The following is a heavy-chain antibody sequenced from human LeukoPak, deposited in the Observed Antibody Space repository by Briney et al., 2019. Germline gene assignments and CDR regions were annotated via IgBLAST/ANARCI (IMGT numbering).Heavy chain of an antibody. V-gene: IGHV1-46*01. CDR3: ARAEITSDGYNSAFDV. D-gene: IGHD5-24*01. J-gene: IGHJ3*01. Sequence: ASVKVSCKASGYTFTNYYMHWVRQAPGQGLECMGIINPGGGSTSYAQQFQGRVTMTSDMSTSTVYMELSSPRSEDTAVYYCARAEITSDGYNSAFDVWGLGTKVTVSS. CDR1: GYTFTNYY. CDR2: INPGGGST.